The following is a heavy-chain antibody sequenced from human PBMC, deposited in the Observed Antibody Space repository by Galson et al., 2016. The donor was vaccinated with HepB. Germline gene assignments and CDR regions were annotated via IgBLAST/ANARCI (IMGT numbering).Heavy chain of an antibody. D-gene: IGHD7-27*01. CDR1: GDSVSSNSAG. V-gene: IGHV6-1*01. CDR2: TFYRSNWQN. Sequence: CAISGDSVSSNSAGWNWIRQSPSRGLEWLGRTFYRSNWQNDYAESVKSRITVNPDTSKNQFSLQLNSVTPEDTAVYYCARSYLLGRGFGWWGQGTLVTVSS. CDR3: ARSYLLGRGFGW. J-gene: IGHJ4*02.